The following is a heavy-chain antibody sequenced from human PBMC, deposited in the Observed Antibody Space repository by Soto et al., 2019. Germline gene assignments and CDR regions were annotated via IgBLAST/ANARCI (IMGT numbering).Heavy chain of an antibody. V-gene: IGHV4-31*03. D-gene: IGHD1-20*01. Sequence: QVQLQESGPGLVKPSQTLSLTCTVSGGSISSGGYYWSWIRQHPGKGLAWIGHIYYSGSTYYNPSLKSRVTRSVDTSKNQFSLKLSSVTAADTAVYYCARFIPGTGSDYWGQGTLVTVSS. J-gene: IGHJ4*02. CDR1: GGSISSGGYY. CDR3: ARFIPGTGSDY. CDR2: IYYSGST.